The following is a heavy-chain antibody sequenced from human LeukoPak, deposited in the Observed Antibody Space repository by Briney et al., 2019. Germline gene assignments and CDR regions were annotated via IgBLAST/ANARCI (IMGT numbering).Heavy chain of an antibody. J-gene: IGHJ4*02. Sequence: GSLRLSCAASGFTFSRYWMTWVRQAPGKGLEWVANINQDGGEKYYVDSVKGRFTISRDNAKNSLFLQVNSPRAEDTAVYYCAELDSSSPRNWGQGTLVTVSS. CDR1: GFTFSRYW. V-gene: IGHV3-7*02. CDR2: INQDGGEK. CDR3: AELDSSSPRN. D-gene: IGHD6-13*01.